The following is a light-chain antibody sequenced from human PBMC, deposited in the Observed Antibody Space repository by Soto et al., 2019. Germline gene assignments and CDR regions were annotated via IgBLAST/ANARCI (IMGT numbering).Light chain of an antibody. CDR3: QQYNSYSWT. Sequence: DIQTTQSPSALSEAVVDRVTITCRASQTISSWLAWYQQKPGKAPKLPIYKASSLESGVPSRFSGSGSGTEFTLTISSLQPDEFATYYCQQYNSYSWTFGQGTKVDI. CDR1: QTISSW. V-gene: IGKV1-5*03. J-gene: IGKJ1*01. CDR2: KAS.